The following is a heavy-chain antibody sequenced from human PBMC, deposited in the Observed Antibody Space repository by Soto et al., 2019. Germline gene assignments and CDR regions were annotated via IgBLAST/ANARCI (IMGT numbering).Heavy chain of an antibody. V-gene: IGHV4-59*01. CDR2: LYYGRSA. J-gene: IGHJ4*02. Sequence: QVQLQESGPGLVKPSETLSLTCAVSGDSISSYYCMWIRQPPGKGLESIGYLYYGRSANYNPPLKSRVTLSVDTSTNQCPLTLSSMTAADTAVYYCAPRSMAVVPEYWGQGTLVTVSS. CDR1: GDSISSYY. D-gene: IGHD3-22*01. CDR3: APRSMAVVPEY.